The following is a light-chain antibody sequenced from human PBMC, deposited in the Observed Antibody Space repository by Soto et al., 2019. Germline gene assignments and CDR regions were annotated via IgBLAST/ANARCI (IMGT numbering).Light chain of an antibody. CDR1: SSDIGLYNY. V-gene: IGLV2-8*01. CDR2: EVS. CDR3: SSYAGDINVDV. J-gene: IGLJ3*02. Sequence: QSALTQPPSASGSPGQSVTISCAGTSSDIGLYNYVSWYQHHPGKAPKLIIYEVSKRPSGVPDRFSGSKSGNTASLTVSGLRAEDEADYYCSSYAGDINVDVFGGGTKVTVL.